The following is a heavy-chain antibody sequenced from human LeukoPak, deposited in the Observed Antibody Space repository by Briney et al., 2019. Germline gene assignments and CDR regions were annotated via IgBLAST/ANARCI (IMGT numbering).Heavy chain of an antibody. V-gene: IGHV1-8*01. CDR3: ARGQHVDIVATIQPDY. D-gene: IGHD5-12*01. J-gene: IGHJ4*02. CDR1: GYTFTSYD. Sequence: ASVTVSCTASGYTFTSYDINWVRQATGQGLEWMGWMNPNSGNTGYAQKFQGRVTMTRNTSISTAYMELSSLRSEDTAVYYCARGQHVDIVATIQPDYWGQGTLVTVSS. CDR2: MNPNSGNT.